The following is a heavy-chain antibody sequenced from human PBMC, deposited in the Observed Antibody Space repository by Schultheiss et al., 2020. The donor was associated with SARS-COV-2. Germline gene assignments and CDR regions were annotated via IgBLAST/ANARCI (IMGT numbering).Heavy chain of an antibody. CDR2: INPSGGST. V-gene: IGHV1-46*03. CDR1: GYTFTGYY. D-gene: IGHD3-22*01. CDR3: TRERGYYDSSGYYSSAAFDI. Sequence: ASVKVSCKASGYTFTGYYIHWVRQAPGQGLEWMGIINPSGGSTSYAQKFQGRVTMTRDTSTSTVYMELSSLRSEDTAVYYCTRERGYYDSSGYYSSAAFDIWGQGTMVTVSS. J-gene: IGHJ3*02.